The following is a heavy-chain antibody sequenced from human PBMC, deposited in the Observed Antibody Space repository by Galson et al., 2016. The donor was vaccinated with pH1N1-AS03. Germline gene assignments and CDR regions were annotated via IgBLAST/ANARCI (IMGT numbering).Heavy chain of an antibody. CDR3: AREGFETTVTYHYYYYSMDV. D-gene: IGHD4-11*01. J-gene: IGHJ6*03. V-gene: IGHV4-61*02. CDR2: IYTSGSS. CDR1: GGSISSGRYY. Sequence: TLSLTCTVSGGSISSGRYYWSWIRQPAGKGLEWSGRIYTSGSSNYNPSLKSRVTISTETAKEQISLDLRSVTAADSAVYYCAREGFETTVTYHYYYYSMDVWGQGTTVTVSS.